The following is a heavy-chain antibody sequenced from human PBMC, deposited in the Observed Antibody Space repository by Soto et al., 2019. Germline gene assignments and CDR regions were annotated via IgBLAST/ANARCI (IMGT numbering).Heavy chain of an antibody. Sequence: SETLSLTCTVSGGSIDSLYHWGLIRQPPGKGLEWIGSIDDGGKVYYNPSLTGRVTLFVDTSKNQFSLKLSSVTAADTAVYYCARVRSIAVAEHYYGMDVWGKGTKATVSS. J-gene: IGHJ6*04. D-gene: IGHD6-19*01. CDR1: GGSIDSLYH. CDR3: ARVRSIAVAEHYYGMDV. V-gene: IGHV4-39*01. CDR2: IDDGGKV.